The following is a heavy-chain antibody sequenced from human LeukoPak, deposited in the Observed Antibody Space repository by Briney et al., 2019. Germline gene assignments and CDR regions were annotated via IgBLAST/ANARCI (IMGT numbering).Heavy chain of an antibody. J-gene: IGHJ4*02. CDR3: AKVVGGYYYDSSGYFDH. D-gene: IGHD3-22*01. Sequence: GGSLRLSCAASGFTFSSYAMSWVRQAPGKGLEWVSAISGSGGSTYYADSVKGRFTISRDNSKNTLYLQMNSLRAEDTAVYYCAKVVGGYYYDSSGYFDHWGQGTLVTVSS. CDR2: ISGSGGST. V-gene: IGHV3-23*01. CDR1: GFTFSSYA.